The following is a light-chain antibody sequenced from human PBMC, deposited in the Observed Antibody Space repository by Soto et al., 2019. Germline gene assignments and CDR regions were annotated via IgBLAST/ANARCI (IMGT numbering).Light chain of an antibody. Sequence: QSVLTQPPSVSGAPGQRVTISCTGSSSNIGAGYDVHWYQQLPGTAPKLLIYGNSNRPSGVPDRFSGSKSGTSASLAITGLQAEEEADYYCQSYHSSLSGWVFGGGTKLTVL. CDR3: QSYHSSLSGWV. J-gene: IGLJ3*02. CDR1: SSNIGAGYD. CDR2: GNS. V-gene: IGLV1-40*01.